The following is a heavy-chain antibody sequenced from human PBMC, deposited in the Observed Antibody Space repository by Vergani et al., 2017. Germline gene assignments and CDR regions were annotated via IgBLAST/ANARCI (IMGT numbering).Heavy chain of an antibody. Sequence: QLHLQESGPGLVKPSETLSLTCTVSGGSITSSSYYWGWIRQPPGKGLEWIGNIYHSGGAYYNLSLKGRVTISVDTSKNQFSLEVTSVTAADTAMYYCARRSSSYYFDIWGQGVLITVSS. CDR2: IYHSGGA. V-gene: IGHV4-39*01. D-gene: IGHD3-22*01. J-gene: IGHJ5*02. CDR1: GGSITSSSYY. CDR3: ARRSSSYYFDI.